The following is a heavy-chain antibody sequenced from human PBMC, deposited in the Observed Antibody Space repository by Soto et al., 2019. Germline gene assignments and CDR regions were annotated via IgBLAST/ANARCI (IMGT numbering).Heavy chain of an antibody. J-gene: IGHJ4*02. CDR2: IYSSGET. Sequence: SETLYLTCIVSIYSISGLYWTWIRQPAGKGLEWIGRIYSSGETNYNPSLTGRVIMSLDTSKNQFSLKLTSVTAADTAVYYCARASQCKSYFDCFAWLDYWGQGTLVNVSS. V-gene: IGHV4-4*07. D-gene: IGHD3-9*01. CDR1: IYSISGLY. CDR3: ARASQCKSYFDCFAWLDY.